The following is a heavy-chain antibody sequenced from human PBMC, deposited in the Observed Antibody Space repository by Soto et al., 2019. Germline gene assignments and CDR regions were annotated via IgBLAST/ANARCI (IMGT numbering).Heavy chain of an antibody. CDR3: ARYYYDSSGYYLFDY. J-gene: IGHJ4*02. V-gene: IGHV1-2*02. CDR2: INPNSGGT. Sequence: ASVKVSCKASGYTFTGYYMHWVRQAPGQGLEWMGWINPNSGGTNYAQKFQGRVTMTRDTSTSTAYMELSRLRSGDTAVYYCARYYYDSSGYYLFDYWGQGTLVTVSS. CDR1: GYTFTGYY. D-gene: IGHD3-22*01.